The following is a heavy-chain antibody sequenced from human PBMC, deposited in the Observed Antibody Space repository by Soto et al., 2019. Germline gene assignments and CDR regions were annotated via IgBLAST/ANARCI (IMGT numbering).Heavy chain of an antibody. CDR2: INPSGGTA. Sequence: QVQLVQSGAEVKKPGASVKVSCKASGYIFTKYYIHWVRQAPGRGLEWMGVINPSGGTATYAQKFKDRVTLTRATSTSTVYMELSRLRSDDTGVYYCARDPSEGSYYGSAIEDWGQGTMVTVS. D-gene: IGHD1-26*01. CDR3: ARDPSEGSYYGSAIED. J-gene: IGHJ3*01. V-gene: IGHV1-46*01. CDR1: GYIFTKYY.